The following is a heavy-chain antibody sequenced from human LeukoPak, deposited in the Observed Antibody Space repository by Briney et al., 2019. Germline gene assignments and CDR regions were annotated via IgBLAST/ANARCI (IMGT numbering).Heavy chain of an antibody. J-gene: IGHJ3*01. D-gene: IGHD3-10*01. Sequence: ASVTVSCTASGYIFINYFMHWVRQAPGQRPEWMGWITAGNDNTKYSQKFQGRVTITRDTSASTVYMELSSLRSEDTAIYYCVRGFSGGEAFWGQGTMVTVSS. V-gene: IGHV1-3*01. CDR1: GYIFINYF. CDR2: ITAGNDNT. CDR3: VRGFSGGEAF.